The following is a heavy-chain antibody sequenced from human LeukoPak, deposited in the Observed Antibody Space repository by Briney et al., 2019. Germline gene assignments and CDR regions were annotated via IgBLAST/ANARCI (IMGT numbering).Heavy chain of an antibody. D-gene: IGHD3-22*01. CDR2: IYYSGST. V-gene: IGHV4-39*07. J-gene: IGHJ6*02. Sequence: SETLSLTCTVSGGSISSSSYYWGWIRQPPGKGLEWIGSIYYSGSTNYNPSLKSRVTISVDTSKNQFSLKLSSVTAADTAVYYCARDKRSNYDSSGRYYYYGMDVWGQGTTVTVSS. CDR1: GGSISSSSYY. CDR3: ARDKRSNYDSSGRYYYYGMDV.